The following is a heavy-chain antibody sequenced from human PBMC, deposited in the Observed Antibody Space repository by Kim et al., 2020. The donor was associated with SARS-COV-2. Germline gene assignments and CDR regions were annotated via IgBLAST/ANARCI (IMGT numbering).Heavy chain of an antibody. J-gene: IGHJ4*02. Sequence: ASVKVSCKTSDYSYSGFGFSWVRQAPGQGLEWLGWINTRKGDTNYVQKFQDRVTLTPGAATTTAYMELRNLKSEDTAVYYCVRGTWGDVNDYWGPGTLLTFSS. CDR3: VRGTWGDVNDY. V-gene: IGHV1-18*01. CDR1: DYSYSGFG. CDR2: INTRKGDT. D-gene: IGHD3-10*01.